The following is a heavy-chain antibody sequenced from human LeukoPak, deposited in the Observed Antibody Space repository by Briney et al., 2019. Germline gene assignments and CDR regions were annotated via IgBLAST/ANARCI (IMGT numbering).Heavy chain of an antibody. CDR3: VRDKGLTGDTCAFDI. Sequence: PVKVSCKASGDTFDTYTISWVRQVPGQGLEWMGGFIPAFNTAHYARKFQGRVTITMDASTTTDFMEMSSLRFEDTAVYYCVRDKGLTGDTCAFDIWGQGTMVTVSS. CDR1: GDTFDTYT. CDR2: FIPAFNTA. J-gene: IGHJ3*02. D-gene: IGHD7-27*01. V-gene: IGHV1-69*05.